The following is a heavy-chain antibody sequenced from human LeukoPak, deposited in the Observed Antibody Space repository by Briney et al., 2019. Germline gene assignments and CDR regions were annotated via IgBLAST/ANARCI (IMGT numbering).Heavy chain of an antibody. CDR2: ISWNSGSI. Sequence: GGSLRLSCAASGFTFDDYAMHWVRQAPGKGLEWVSGISWNSGSIDYVDSVKGRFTISRDNAKNSLYLQMNSLRAEDTAVYYCARDGYWGQGTLVTVSS. J-gene: IGHJ4*02. CDR1: GFTFDDYA. V-gene: IGHV3-9*01. CDR3: ARDGY.